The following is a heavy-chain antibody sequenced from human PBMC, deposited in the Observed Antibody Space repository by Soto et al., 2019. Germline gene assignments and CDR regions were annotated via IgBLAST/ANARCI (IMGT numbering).Heavy chain of an antibody. CDR2: IIPILGIA. Sequence: SVKVSCQASEGTFSSYTISWVRQAPGQGLEWMGRIIPILGIANYAQKFQGRVTITADKSTSTAYMELSSLRSEDTAVYYCARERKATVTTWDYYYMDVWGKGTTVTVSS. D-gene: IGHD4-17*01. CDR1: EGTFSSYT. CDR3: ARERKATVTTWDYYYMDV. J-gene: IGHJ6*03. V-gene: IGHV1-69*04.